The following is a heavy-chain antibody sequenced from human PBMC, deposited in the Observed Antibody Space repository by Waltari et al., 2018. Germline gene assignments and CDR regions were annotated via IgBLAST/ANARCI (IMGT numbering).Heavy chain of an antibody. CDR1: GYPLNNYG. V-gene: IGHV3-30*18. Sequence: QVEEFGGGVVQPGGSLRLSCVASGYPLNNYGMHWVRQSPGKGLEWLAVISADGSGKYYADSVKGRFTMSRDNSKNTVYLQMNSLRPEDTAVYYCAKAGGIHNYPLDPWGQGTLVTVSS. J-gene: IGHJ5*02. D-gene: IGHD1-26*01. CDR2: ISADGSGK. CDR3: AKAGGIHNYPLDP.